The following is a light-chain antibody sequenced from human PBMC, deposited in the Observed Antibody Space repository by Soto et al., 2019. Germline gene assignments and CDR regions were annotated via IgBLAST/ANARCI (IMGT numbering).Light chain of an antibody. V-gene: IGLV2-14*01. J-gene: IGLJ2*01. Sequence: QSALTQPASVSGSPGQSITISCTGTSSDVGGYNYVSWYQQHPGKAPKLMIYDVSNRPSGVSNRFSGSKPGNTASLTISGLQAEDEADYYCSSYTSSILFGGGTKRTVL. CDR3: SSYTSSIL. CDR1: SSDVGGYNY. CDR2: DVS.